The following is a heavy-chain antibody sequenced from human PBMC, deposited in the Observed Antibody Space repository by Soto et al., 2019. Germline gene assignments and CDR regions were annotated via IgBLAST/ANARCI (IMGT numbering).Heavy chain of an antibody. D-gene: IGHD6-13*01. CDR3: ARLIAAAGTWYYFDY. J-gene: IGHJ4*02. CDR1: GYTFPSYG. Sequence: ASVKVSCKASGYTFPSYGIIWVRQAPGQGLEWMGWISAYNGNTNYAQKLQGRVTMTTDTSTSTAYMELRSLRSDDTAVYYCARLIAAAGTWYYFDYSGQGTLVTVSS. CDR2: ISAYNGNT. V-gene: IGHV1-18*01.